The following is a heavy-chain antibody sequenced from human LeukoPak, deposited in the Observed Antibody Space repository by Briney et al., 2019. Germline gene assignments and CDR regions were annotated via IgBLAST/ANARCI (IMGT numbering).Heavy chain of an antibody. CDR3: AKDTRGYSYGSYFDY. CDR2: ISWSSGNI. J-gene: IGHJ4*02. D-gene: IGHD5-18*01. CDR1: GFSFDDYA. V-gene: IGHV3-9*01. Sequence: GRSLRLSCAASGFSFDDYAMHWVRQAPGKGLEWVSGISWSSGNIGYADSVKGRFTISRDNAKNSLYLQMNSLRADDTALYYCAKDTRGYSYGSYFDYWGQGTLVTVSS.